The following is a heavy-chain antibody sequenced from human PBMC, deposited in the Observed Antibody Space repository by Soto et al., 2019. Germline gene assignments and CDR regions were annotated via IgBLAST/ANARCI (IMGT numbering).Heavy chain of an antibody. Sequence: PSETLSLTCTVSGGSIGPYYWNWIRQPPGKALEWIGYTYYSGSTNYNPSLRSRVTISVDTSTNQFSLNLSSVTAADTAVYYCARGQTIRAFEYWGQGILVTVS. J-gene: IGHJ4*02. CDR2: TYYSGST. CDR3: ARGQTIRAFEY. D-gene: IGHD4-17*01. V-gene: IGHV4-59*01. CDR1: GGSIGPYY.